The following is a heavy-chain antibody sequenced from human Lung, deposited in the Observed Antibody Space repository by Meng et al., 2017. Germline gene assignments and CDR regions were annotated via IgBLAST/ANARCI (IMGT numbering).Heavy chain of an antibody. CDR3: ARDEDISAAGKLFGDY. CDR1: GYTFPDYW. Sequence: QGHVVHAGGGGKKPGSSVKVTCKASGYTFPDYWLHWVRRAPGQGLEWMGRINPKSGDTHYAQRFQGRVTMTGDTSISTAYMELSGLRSDDTAMYYCARDEDISAAGKLFGDYWGQGTLVTVSS. CDR2: INPKSGDT. V-gene: IGHV1-2*06. J-gene: IGHJ4*02. D-gene: IGHD6-13*01.